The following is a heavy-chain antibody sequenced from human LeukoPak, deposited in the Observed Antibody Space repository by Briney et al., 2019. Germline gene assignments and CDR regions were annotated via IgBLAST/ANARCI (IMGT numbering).Heavy chain of an antibody. J-gene: IGHJ4*02. CDR1: GGSISNY. Sequence: SETLSLTCTVSGGSISNYWSWIRQPPGKGLEWIGYIYYSGSTNYNPSLKSRVTISVDTSKAQFSLKLSSVTAADTAVYYCARRSGYSYGGHFDYWGQGTLVTVSS. CDR2: IYYSGST. CDR3: ARRSGYSYGGHFDY. V-gene: IGHV4-59*08. D-gene: IGHD5-18*01.